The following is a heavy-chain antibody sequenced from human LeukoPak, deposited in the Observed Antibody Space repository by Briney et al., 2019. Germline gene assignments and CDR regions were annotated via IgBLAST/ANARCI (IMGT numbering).Heavy chain of an antibody. J-gene: IGHJ3*02. D-gene: IGHD6-13*01. CDR3: ARRIAAAGTRRGAFDI. CDR1: GFTFSSYG. CDR2: IWYDGSNK. V-gene: IGHV3-33*01. Sequence: PGRSLRLSCAASGFTFSSYGMHWVRQAPGKGLEWVAVIWYDGSNKYYADSVKGRFTISRDNSKNTLYLQMSSLRVEDTAVYYCARRIAAAGTRRGAFDIWGQGTMVTVSS.